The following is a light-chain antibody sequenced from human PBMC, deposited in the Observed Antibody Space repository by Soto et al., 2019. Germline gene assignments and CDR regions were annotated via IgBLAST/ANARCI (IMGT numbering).Light chain of an antibody. CDR1: SSDIGTYNL. J-gene: IGLJ1*01. Sequence: QSALTQPASVSGSPGQSITISCTGTSSDIGTYNLVSWYQHYPGKAPKLMIYEGIKRPSGVSNRFSGSKSGNTAFLTISGLQAEDEADYYCCSYAGSGTDNYVFGSGTKATDL. CDR3: CSYAGSGTDNYV. CDR2: EGI. V-gene: IGLV2-23*01.